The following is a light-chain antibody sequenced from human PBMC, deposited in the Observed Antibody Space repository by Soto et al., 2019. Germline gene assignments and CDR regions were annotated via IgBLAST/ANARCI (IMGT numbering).Light chain of an antibody. CDR1: QSISSW. J-gene: IGKJ1*01. Sequence: DIQMTPSPSTLYASVGDRVTITCRASQSISSWLAWYQQKPGKTPKLLIYDASNLESGVPSRFSGSGSGTEFTLTISSLQPDDFATYYCQQYNSYSGTFGQGTKGEI. CDR3: QQYNSYSGT. CDR2: DAS. V-gene: IGKV1-5*01.